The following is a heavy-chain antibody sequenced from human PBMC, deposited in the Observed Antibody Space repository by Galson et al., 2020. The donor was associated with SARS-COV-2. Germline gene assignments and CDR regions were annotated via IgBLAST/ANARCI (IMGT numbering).Heavy chain of an antibody. V-gene: IGHV4-4*02. J-gene: IGHJ5*02. Sequence: SETLSLTCVVSGGSISSNNWWSWVRQPPGKGLEWIGEIYHTGTTNDNPSLESRLIISVDKSKNQFSLRLRSVTAADTAVYYCARDAAGAGAGTGALSSWGQGTLVTVSS. CDR2: IYHTGTT. D-gene: IGHD6-19*01. CDR3: ARDAAGAGAGTGALSS. CDR1: GGSISSNNW.